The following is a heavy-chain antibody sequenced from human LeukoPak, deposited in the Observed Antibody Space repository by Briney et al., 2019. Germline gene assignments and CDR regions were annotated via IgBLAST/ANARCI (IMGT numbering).Heavy chain of an antibody. Sequence: ASVKVSCKASGYIFTSYYMHWVRQAPGEGLEWMGIINPSGGSTTYAQKFQGRVSMSRDTSTSTVYMELSSLRSEDTAVYSCARGPHRLYGMDVWGQGTTVTVSS. D-gene: IGHD4-11*01. CDR2: INPSGGST. J-gene: IGHJ6*02. CDR3: ARGPHRLYGMDV. V-gene: IGHV1-46*01. CDR1: GYIFTSYY.